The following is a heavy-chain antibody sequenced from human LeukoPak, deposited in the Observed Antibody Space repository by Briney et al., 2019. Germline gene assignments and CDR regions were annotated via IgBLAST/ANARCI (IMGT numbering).Heavy chain of an antibody. CDR1: GFTFSSSA. J-gene: IGHJ4*02. CDR2: ISGSGNTI. D-gene: IGHD6-13*01. Sequence: GGSLRLSCAASGFTFSSSAMTWVRQAPGKGLEWVSYISGSGNTIYYADSVKDRFTISRDNAKNSLYLQMSSLRAGDAAVYYCARVTYSSTWGDFDYWGQGTLVTVSS. V-gene: IGHV3-48*03. CDR3: ARVTYSSTWGDFDY.